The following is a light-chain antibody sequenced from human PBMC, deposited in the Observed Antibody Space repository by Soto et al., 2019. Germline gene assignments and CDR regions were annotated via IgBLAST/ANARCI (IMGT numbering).Light chain of an antibody. CDR3: QHYNTYPWT. CDR1: QSISSW. Sequence: DIQRTQSPSILSSSVGDRVTITCRASQSISSWLAWYQQKPGKAPNLLIYKASHLENGVPSRFSGSGSGTEFTLTISSLQPGDFATYYCQHYNTYPWTFGQGTKVDVK. V-gene: IGKV1-5*03. CDR2: KAS. J-gene: IGKJ1*01.